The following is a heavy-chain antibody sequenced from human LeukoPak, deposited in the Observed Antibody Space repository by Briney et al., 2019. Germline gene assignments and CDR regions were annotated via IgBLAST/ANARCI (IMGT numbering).Heavy chain of an antibody. CDR1: GFTFSSYL. CDR2: IQQHGSEK. D-gene: IGHD2-21*01. Sequence: GGSLRLSCAASGFTFSSYLMSWVRQAPGKGLEWVANIQQHGSEKFYVDSVKGRFTISRDDASNSLYLQMNSLRAEDTAVYYCARQHDYADYWGQGTLVTVSS. CDR3: ARQHDYADY. J-gene: IGHJ4*02. V-gene: IGHV3-7*01.